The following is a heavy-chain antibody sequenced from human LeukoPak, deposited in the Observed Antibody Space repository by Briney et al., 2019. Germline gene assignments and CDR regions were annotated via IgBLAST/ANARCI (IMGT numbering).Heavy chain of an antibody. CDR1: GFPFSGSG. J-gene: IGHJ4*02. V-gene: IGHV3-33*06. CDR2: IWYDGSHQ. CDR3: AKDKDTPATAQPQRGYFES. D-gene: IGHD2-15*01. Sequence: GGSLRLSCAASGFPFSGSGMHWVRQAPGKGLEWVAVIWYDGSHQYYADSVKGRFTISRDNSKNTLDLQMNSLRVEDTAVYFCAKDKDTPATAQPQRGYFESWGQGTLVTVFS.